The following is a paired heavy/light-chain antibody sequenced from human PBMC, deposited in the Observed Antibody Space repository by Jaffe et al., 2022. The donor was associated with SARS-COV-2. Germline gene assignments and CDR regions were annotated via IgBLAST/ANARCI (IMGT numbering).Heavy chain of an antibody. J-gene: IGHJ4*02. CDR1: GYTFTSYY. D-gene: IGHD2-21*02. Sequence: QVQLVQSGAEVKKPGASVKVSCKASGYTFTSYYMHWVRQAPGQGLEWMGIINPSGGSTSYAQKFQGRVTMTRDTSTSTVYMELSSLRSEDTAVYYCARGAVVVPAARKDCGGDCYLYYFDYWGQGTLVTVSS. CDR2: INPSGGST. V-gene: IGHV1-46*01. CDR3: ARGAVVVPAARKDCGGDCYLYYFDY.
Light chain of an antibody. V-gene: IGKV3-15*01. CDR2: GAS. CDR3: QQYNNWPPT. Sequence: EIVMTQSPATLSVSPGERATLSCRASQSVSSNLAWYQQKPGQAPRLLIYGASTRATGIPARFSGSGSGTEFTLTISSLQSEDFAVYYCQQYNNWPPTFGQGTKVEIK. J-gene: IGKJ1*01. CDR1: QSVSSN.